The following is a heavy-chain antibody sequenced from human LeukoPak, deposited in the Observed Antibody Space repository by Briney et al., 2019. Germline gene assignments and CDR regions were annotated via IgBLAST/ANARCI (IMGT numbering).Heavy chain of an antibody. V-gene: IGHV4-59*08. Sequence: PSETLSLTCAVYGGSFSGYHWSWIRQPPGKGLEWIGYIYYSGSTNYNPSLKSRVTISVDTSKNQFSLKLSSVTAADTAVYYCARLSPYYYAVDYWGQGTLVTVSS. J-gene: IGHJ4*02. CDR1: GGSFSGYH. D-gene: IGHD3-10*01. CDR2: IYYSGST. CDR3: ARLSPYYYAVDY.